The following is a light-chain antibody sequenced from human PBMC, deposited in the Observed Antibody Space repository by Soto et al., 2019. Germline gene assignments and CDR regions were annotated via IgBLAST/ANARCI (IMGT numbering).Light chain of an antibody. J-gene: IGKJ1*01. Sequence: EVVMTQSPATLSLSPGERAALSCRASQSVGNNLAWYQQKPGQAPRLLIHGASTRATDIPARFSGSVSGTEFTLTISSLQSEDFAVYYCQQHDTWPRTFGQGTKVEIK. V-gene: IGKV3-15*01. CDR3: QQHDTWPRT. CDR1: QSVGNN. CDR2: GAS.